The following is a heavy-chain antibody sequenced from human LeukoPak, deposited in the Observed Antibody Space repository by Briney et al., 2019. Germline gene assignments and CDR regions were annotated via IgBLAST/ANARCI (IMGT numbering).Heavy chain of an antibody. CDR3: ARGRRGAFDI. V-gene: IGHV4-34*01. Sequence: PSETLSLTCAVYGGSFSGYYWSWIRQPPGKGLEWIGEINHSGSTNYNPSLKSRVTISVDTSKIQFSLKLSSVTAADTAVYYCARGRRGAFDIWGQGTMVTVSS. CDR2: INHSGST. J-gene: IGHJ3*02. CDR1: GGSFSGYY. D-gene: IGHD3-10*01.